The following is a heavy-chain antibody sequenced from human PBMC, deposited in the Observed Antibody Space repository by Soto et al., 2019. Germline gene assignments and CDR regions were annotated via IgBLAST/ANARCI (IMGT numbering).Heavy chain of an antibody. J-gene: IGHJ3*02. CDR2: ISGYTGNT. V-gene: IGHV1-18*01. Sequence: QVQLVQSGGEVKKPGASVRVSCKASGYTFTNYGVSWVRQAPGQGLEWMGWISGYTGNTNYAQNLQGRVTMTTDTSTSTAYMELRSLRSDDTAVYYCARRGHYDSSLGTFDIWGQGTMLTVSS. CDR3: ARRGHYDSSLGTFDI. CDR1: GYTFTNYG. D-gene: IGHD3-22*01.